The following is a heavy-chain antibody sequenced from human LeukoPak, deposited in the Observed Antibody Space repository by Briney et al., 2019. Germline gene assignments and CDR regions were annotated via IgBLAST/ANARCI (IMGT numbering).Heavy chain of an antibody. Sequence: SETLSLTCTVSGGSLSSTSHYWGWIRQPPGKGLEWIGSIYYSGTTYYNPSLRSRVIISVDTSENQFSLRLTSVTAADTAVYYCASDRGGYPTIHYCDSWGQGVLVTVSS. J-gene: IGHJ4*02. CDR1: GGSLSSTSHY. CDR2: IYYSGTT. D-gene: IGHD3-22*01. V-gene: IGHV4-39*01. CDR3: ASDRGGYPTIHYCDS.